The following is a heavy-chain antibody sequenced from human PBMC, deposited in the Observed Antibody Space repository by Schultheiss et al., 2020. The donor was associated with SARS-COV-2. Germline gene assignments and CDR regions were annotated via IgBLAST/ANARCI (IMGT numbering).Heavy chain of an antibody. CDR3: ARTMWLQSHKNIAARPKMYYGMDV. D-gene: IGHD6-6*01. J-gene: IGHJ6*02. CDR2: ISSNGGST. Sequence: GGSLRLSCSASGFTFSSYAMHWVRQAPGKGLEYVSAISSNGGSTSYADSVKGRFTISRDNDKNTLYLQMNSLRAEDTAVYYCARTMWLQSHKNIAARPKMYYGMDVWGQGTTVTVSS. CDR1: GFTFSSYA. V-gene: IGHV3-64*04.